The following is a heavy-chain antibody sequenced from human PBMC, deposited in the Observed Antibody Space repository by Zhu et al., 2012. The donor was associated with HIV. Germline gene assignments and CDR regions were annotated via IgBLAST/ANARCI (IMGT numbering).Heavy chain of an antibody. Sequence: QVQLQESGPGLVKPSETLSLTCTVSGYSISSGYYWGWIRQPPGKGLEWIGSIYHSGSTYYNPSLKSRVTISVDTSKNQFSLKLSSVTAADTAVYYCARDRGSGTLFDPWGQGTLVTVSS. CDR2: IYHSGST. CDR3: ARDRGSGTLFDP. D-gene: IGHD3-10*01. J-gene: IGHJ5*02. CDR1: GYSISSGYY. V-gene: IGHV4-38-2*02.